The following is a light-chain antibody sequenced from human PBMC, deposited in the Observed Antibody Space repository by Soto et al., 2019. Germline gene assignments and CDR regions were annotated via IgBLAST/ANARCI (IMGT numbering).Light chain of an antibody. CDR3: SSYTTSSNVI. Sequence: QSVLTQPASVSGSPGQSITISCTGTSSDGGSYKYVSWYLQYPGKAPKLLIYDVSNRPSGVSNRFSGSKSGNTASLTISGLQAEDEADYFCSSYTTSSNVIFGGGTKLTVL. J-gene: IGLJ2*01. CDR2: DVS. V-gene: IGLV2-14*03. CDR1: SSDGGSYKY.